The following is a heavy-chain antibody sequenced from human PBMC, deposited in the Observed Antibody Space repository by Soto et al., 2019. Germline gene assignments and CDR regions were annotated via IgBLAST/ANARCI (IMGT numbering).Heavy chain of an antibody. CDR3: VSPSDWPDY. Sequence: GGSLRLSCAASGFTFASYEMNWVRQAPGKGLEWVSYISSRGTTIYYADSVKGRFTISRDNAKNSLFLQMNSLRAEDTAVYYCVSPSDWPDYWGQGTPVTVSS. CDR2: ISSRGTTI. J-gene: IGHJ4*02. D-gene: IGHD2-21*02. V-gene: IGHV3-48*03. CDR1: GFTFASYE.